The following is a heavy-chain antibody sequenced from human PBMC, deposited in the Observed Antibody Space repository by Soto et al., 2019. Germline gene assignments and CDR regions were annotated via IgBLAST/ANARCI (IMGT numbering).Heavy chain of an antibody. CDR1: GFTFTSSA. J-gene: IGHJ6*02. Sequence: SVKVSCKASGFTFTSSAVQWVRQARGQRLEWIGWIVVGSGNTNYAQKFQERVTITRDMSTSTAYMELSSLRSEDTAVYYCAAARWELLVDYYYGMDVWGQGTTVTVSS. CDR2: IVVGSGNT. CDR3: AAARWELLVDYYYGMDV. V-gene: IGHV1-58*01. D-gene: IGHD1-26*01.